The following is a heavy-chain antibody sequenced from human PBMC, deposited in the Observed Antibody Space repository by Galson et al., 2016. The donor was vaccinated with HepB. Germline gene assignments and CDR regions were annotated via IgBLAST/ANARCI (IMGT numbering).Heavy chain of an antibody. CDR2: VSTYNGNT. J-gene: IGHJ3*01. CDR1: GYILSSYG. CDR3: ASGSSWAGGYAFDV. Sequence: SVKVSCKASGYILSSYGISWVRQAPGQGLEWVGWVSTYNGNTYYAQKFKGRVTITTDKSNSTVYLELKSLRSDDTAVYYCASGSSWAGGYAFDVWGQGTMVTVSS. D-gene: IGHD3-10*01. V-gene: IGHV1-18*01.